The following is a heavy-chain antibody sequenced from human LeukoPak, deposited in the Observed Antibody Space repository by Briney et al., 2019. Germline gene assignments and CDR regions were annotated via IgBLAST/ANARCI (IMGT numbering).Heavy chain of an antibody. Sequence: GGSLRLSCAASGFTFSNYAIHWVRQAPGKGLEWVSIVGGSGVNTYYADSVKGRFTISRDNSKDTVYLQMNSLRAEDTAVYYCAKRGDCSGTCTYDYWGQGTLVTVSS. D-gene: IGHD2-2*01. J-gene: IGHJ4*02. CDR3: AKRGDCSGTCTYDY. CDR1: GFTFSNYA. V-gene: IGHV3-23*01. CDR2: VGGSGVNT.